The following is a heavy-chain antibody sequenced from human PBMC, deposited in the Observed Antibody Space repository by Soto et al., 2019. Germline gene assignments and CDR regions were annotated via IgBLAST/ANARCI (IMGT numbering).Heavy chain of an antibody. D-gene: IGHD6-19*01. CDR1: GFTFSSYA. J-gene: IGHJ4*02. CDR2: ISGSGGST. CDR3: AKSVAVSPYSSGWYVGYFDY. Sequence: QPGGSLRLSCAASGFTFSSYAMSWVRQAPGKGLEWVSAISGSGGSTYYADSVKGRFTISRDNSKNTLYLQMNSLRAEDTAVYYCAKSVAVSPYSSGWYVGYFDYWGQGTLVTVSS. V-gene: IGHV3-23*01.